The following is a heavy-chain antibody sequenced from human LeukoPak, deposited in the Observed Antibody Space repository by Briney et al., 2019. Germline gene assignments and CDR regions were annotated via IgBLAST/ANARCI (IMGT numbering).Heavy chain of an antibody. CDR1: GFTFSSYA. D-gene: IGHD6-13*01. CDR3: AKDLSKQQLVWDYYYYGMDV. CDR2: ISYDGSNK. V-gene: IGHV3-30-3*01. Sequence: PGRSLRLSCAASGFTFSSYAMHWVRQAPGKGLEWVAVISYDGSNKYYADSVKGRFTISRDNSKNTLYLQMNSLRAEDTAVYYCAKDLSKQQLVWDYYYYGMDVWGQGTTVTVSS. J-gene: IGHJ6*02.